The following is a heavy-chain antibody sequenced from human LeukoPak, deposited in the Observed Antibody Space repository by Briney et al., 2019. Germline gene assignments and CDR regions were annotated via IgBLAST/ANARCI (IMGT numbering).Heavy chain of an antibody. CDR2: MYHSGST. J-gene: IGHJ4*02. CDR1: NYSISTDYY. CDR3: ASGYSYGYDY. Sequence: PSETLSLTCTVSNYSISTDYYWGWIRQPPGKGLEWIGTMYHSGSTYYNPSLKGRVTISVDTSKNQFSLKLSSVTAADTAVYYCASGYSYGYDYWGQGTLVTVSS. D-gene: IGHD5-18*01. V-gene: IGHV4-38-2*02.